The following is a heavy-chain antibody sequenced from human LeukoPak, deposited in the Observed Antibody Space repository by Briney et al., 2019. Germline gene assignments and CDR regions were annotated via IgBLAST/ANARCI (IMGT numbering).Heavy chain of an antibody. Sequence: SETLSLTCTVSGGSISSGSYYWSWIRQPAGKVLEWIGRIHTSGSTNYNPSLKSRVTISVDTPKNQFSLKLSSVTAADTAVYYCARDDYSNYSNWFDLWGQGTLVTVSS. CDR2: IHTSGST. V-gene: IGHV4-61*02. CDR1: GGSISSGSYY. J-gene: IGHJ5*02. D-gene: IGHD4-11*01. CDR3: ARDDYSNYSNWFDL.